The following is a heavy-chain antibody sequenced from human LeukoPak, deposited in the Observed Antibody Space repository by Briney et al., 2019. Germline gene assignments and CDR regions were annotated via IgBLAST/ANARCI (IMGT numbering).Heavy chain of an antibody. J-gene: IGHJ4*02. CDR3: VIVNCSRTSCPGY. CDR2: ISSGSSSI. V-gene: IGHV3-21*01. D-gene: IGHD2-2*01. Sequence: GGSLRLSCAASEFTFSSYSMNWVRQAPGKGLEWVSTISSGSSSIFYADSVKGRFTISRDNAKNSLYLQMNNLRADDTAVYYCVIVNCSRTSCPGYWGQGTLVTVSS. CDR1: EFTFSSYS.